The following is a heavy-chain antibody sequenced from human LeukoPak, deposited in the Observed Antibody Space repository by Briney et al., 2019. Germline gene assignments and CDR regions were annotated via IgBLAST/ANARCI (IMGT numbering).Heavy chain of an antibody. J-gene: IGHJ4*02. CDR2: ISAYNGNT. CDR3: ARVPARYYYAGYFDY. D-gene: IGHD3-10*01. CDR1: GYTFTSYG. Sequence: GASVKVSCKASGYTFTSYGISWVRQAPGQGLEWMGWISAYNGNTNYAQKLQGRVTMTTDTSTSTAYMELRSLRSDDTAVYYCARVPARYYYAGYFDYWGQGTLVTVSS. V-gene: IGHV1-18*01.